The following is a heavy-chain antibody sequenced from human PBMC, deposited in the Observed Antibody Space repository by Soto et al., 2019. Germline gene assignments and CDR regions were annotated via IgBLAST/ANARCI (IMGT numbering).Heavy chain of an antibody. CDR2: IYWDDSK. J-gene: IGHJ4*02. CDR1: GFSLSTSGVG. D-gene: IGHD3-9*01. Sequence: QITLKESGPTLVRPTQTLTLTCAFSGFSLSTSGVGVGWIRQPPGKALEWLAVIYWDDSKHYSPSLRRRLTITKDTSKNLVVLTMTNMDPMDTGTYYCAHKGPEDWPLDYWGQGTLVTVSS. CDR3: AHKGPEDWPLDY. V-gene: IGHV2-5*02.